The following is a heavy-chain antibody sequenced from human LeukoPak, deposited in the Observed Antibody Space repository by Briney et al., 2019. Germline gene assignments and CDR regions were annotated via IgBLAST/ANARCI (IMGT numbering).Heavy chain of an antibody. D-gene: IGHD1-26*01. J-gene: IGHJ4*02. CDR1: GFTFSSYG. CDR3: AREGGSYYEDYFDY. CDR2: IWYDGSNK. V-gene: IGHV3-33*01. Sequence: GRSLRLSCAASGFTFSSYGMHWVRQAPGKGLEWVAVIWYDGSNKYYADSVKGRFTISRDNSKNTLYLQMNSLRAEDTAVYYCAREGGSYYEDYFDYWGQGTLVTVCS.